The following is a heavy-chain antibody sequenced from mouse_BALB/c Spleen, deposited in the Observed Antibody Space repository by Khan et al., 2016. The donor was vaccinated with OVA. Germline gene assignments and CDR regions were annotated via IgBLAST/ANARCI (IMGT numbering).Heavy chain of an antibody. Sequence: QVQLKESGPGLVAPSQSLSITCTVSGFSLTGYGVNWVRQPPGKGLEWLGMIWGDGSTDYNSALKSRLSITKDNSKSQVFLKMNSLQTDDTAWYYCARANYANYRESMDYWGQGNSVTVSS. D-gene: IGHD2-1*01. J-gene: IGHJ4*01. CDR1: GFSLTGYG. V-gene: IGHV2-6-7*01. CDR2: IWGDGST. CDR3: ARANYANYRESMDY.